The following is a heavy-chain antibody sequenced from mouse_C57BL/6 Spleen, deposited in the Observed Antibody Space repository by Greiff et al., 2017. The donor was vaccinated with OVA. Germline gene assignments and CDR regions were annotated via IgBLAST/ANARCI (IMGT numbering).Heavy chain of an antibody. CDR2: IDPENGDT. CDR1: GFNIKDDY. Sequence: VQLKQSGAELVRPGASVKLSCTASGFNIKDDYMHWVKQRPEQGLEWIGWIDPENGDTEYASKFQGKATITADTSSNTAYLQLSSLTSEDTAVYYCTTYPTYGSSYYYAMDYWGQGTSVTVSS. CDR3: TTYPTYGSSYYYAMDY. J-gene: IGHJ4*01. D-gene: IGHD1-1*01. V-gene: IGHV14-4*01.